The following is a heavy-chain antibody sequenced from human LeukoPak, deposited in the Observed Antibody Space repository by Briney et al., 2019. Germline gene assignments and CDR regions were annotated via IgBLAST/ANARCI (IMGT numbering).Heavy chain of an antibody. Sequence: SETLSLTCTVSGGSISSGDYYWSWIRQPPGKGLEWIWYIYYSGSTYYNPSLKSRVTISVDTSKNQFSLKLSSVTAADTAVYYCARDYDIWTGLDPWGQGTLVTVSS. CDR1: GGSISSGDYY. J-gene: IGHJ5*02. D-gene: IGHD3-9*01. CDR3: ARDYDIWTGLDP. CDR2: IYYSGST. V-gene: IGHV4-30-4*01.